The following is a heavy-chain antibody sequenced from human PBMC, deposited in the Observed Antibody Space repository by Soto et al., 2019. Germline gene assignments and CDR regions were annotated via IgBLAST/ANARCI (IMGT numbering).Heavy chain of an antibody. V-gene: IGHV1-3*01. D-gene: IGHD6-19*01. CDR2: INAGNGNT. CDR1: GYTFSSYA. Sequence: GASVKVSCKASGYTFSSYAMHWVRQAPGQRLEWMGWINAGNGNTKYSQKFQGRVTITRDTSASTAYMELSSLRSDDTAVYYCARDGAVAGDSNFDYWGQGTLVTVSS. CDR3: ARDGAVAGDSNFDY. J-gene: IGHJ4*02.